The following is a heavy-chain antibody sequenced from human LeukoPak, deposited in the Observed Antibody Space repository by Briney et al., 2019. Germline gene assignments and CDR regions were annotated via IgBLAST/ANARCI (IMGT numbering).Heavy chain of an antibody. D-gene: IGHD7-27*01. CDR3: ARDSWGRFDY. J-gene: IGHJ4*02. V-gene: IGHV4-59*01. CDR2: IFQSGTT. CDR1: GDSITIYY. Sequence: PSETLSLTCTVSGDSITIYYWSWIRQPPGKGLEWIGYIFQSGTTKYNPSLKSRVTILSDVSKNQFSLNLTSVTAADTAVYYCARDSWGRFDYWGQGTLVAVSS.